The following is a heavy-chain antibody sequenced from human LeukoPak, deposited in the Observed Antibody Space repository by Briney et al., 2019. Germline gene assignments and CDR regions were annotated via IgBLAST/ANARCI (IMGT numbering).Heavy chain of an antibody. CDR1: GFTFSSYW. Sequence: GGSLRLSCAASGFTFSSYWMSWVRQAPGKGLEWVANIKQDGSEKYYVDSVKGRFTISRDNAKNSLYLQMNSLRAEDTAVYYCARYFSPNYDFWSGSLYYFDYWGQGTLVTVSS. J-gene: IGHJ4*02. D-gene: IGHD3-3*01. CDR3: ARYFSPNYDFWSGSLYYFDY. V-gene: IGHV3-7*01. CDR2: IKQDGSEK.